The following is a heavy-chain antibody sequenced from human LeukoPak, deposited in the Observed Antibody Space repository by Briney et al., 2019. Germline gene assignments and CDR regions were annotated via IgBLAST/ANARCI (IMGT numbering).Heavy chain of an antibody. D-gene: IGHD2-21*02. Sequence: GGSLRLSCAASGFTFKNHNMNWVRQAPGKGLEWVSVIYSGGSTYYADSVKGRFTISRDNSKNTLYLQMNSLRAEDTAVYYCARDGWVTAITPLVYWGQGTLVTVSS. CDR1: GFTFKNHN. CDR2: IYSGGST. J-gene: IGHJ4*02. V-gene: IGHV3-66*02. CDR3: ARDGWVTAITPLVY.